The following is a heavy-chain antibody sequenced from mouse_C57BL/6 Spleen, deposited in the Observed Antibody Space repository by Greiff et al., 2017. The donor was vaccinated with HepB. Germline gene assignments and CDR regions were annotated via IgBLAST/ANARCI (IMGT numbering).Heavy chain of an antibody. CDR1: GYTFTSYT. CDR2: INPSSGYT. Sequence: QVHVKQSGAELARPGASVKMSCKASGYTFTSYTMHWVKQRPGQGLEWIGYINPSSGYTKYNQKFKDKATLTADKSSSTAYMQLSSLTSEDSAVYYCARGGHDYDGFAYWGQGTLVTVSA. V-gene: IGHV1-4*01. J-gene: IGHJ3*01. CDR3: ARGGHDYDGFAY. D-gene: IGHD2-4*01.